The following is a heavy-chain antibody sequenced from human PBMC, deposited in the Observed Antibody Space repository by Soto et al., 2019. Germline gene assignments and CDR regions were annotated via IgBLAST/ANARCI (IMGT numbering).Heavy chain of an antibody. CDR3: VREACGVYASWFDP. Sequence: QVQLVQSGTEVKKPGASVKVSCKASGYTFTTYSINWVRQAPGQGLEWMGWISPYNGNTNYAQNFQGRVTMTTDTSTSTAYMELRSLKSDDTAVYYCVREACGVYASWFDPWGQGTLVTVSS. J-gene: IGHJ5*02. CDR1: GYTFTTYS. CDR2: ISPYNGNT. D-gene: IGHD2-2*01. V-gene: IGHV1-18*04.